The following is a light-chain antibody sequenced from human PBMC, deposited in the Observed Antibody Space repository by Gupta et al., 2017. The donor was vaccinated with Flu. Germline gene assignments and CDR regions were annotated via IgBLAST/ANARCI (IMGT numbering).Light chain of an antibody. CDR1: SSNIEINS. CDR3: ATWDSSRSAWV. CDR2: ENN. V-gene: IGLV1-51*02. Sequence: RVTISCSGSSSNIEINSVFWFQQLPGTAPKLLIYENNKRPSGIPDRFSGSKSGTSATLGITGLQTGDEADYYCATWDSSRSAWVFGGGTKLTVL. J-gene: IGLJ3*02.